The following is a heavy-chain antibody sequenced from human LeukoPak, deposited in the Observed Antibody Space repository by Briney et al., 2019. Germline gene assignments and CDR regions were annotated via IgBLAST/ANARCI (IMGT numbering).Heavy chain of an antibody. D-gene: IGHD3-3*01. CDR3: ARTNFWSGH. Sequence: TGGSLRLSCAASGFTVSSNYMSWVRQAPGKGLEWVSVIYSGENPYYADSVKGRFIISRDNSKNAVYLQMNSLRAEDTAVYYCARTNFWSGHWGQGTLVTVSS. CDR1: GFTVSSNY. CDR2: IYSGENP. J-gene: IGHJ4*02. V-gene: IGHV3-53*01.